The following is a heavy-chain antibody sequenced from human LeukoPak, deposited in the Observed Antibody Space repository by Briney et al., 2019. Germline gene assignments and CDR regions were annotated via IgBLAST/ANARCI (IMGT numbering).Heavy chain of an antibody. Sequence: SVKVSCKASGGTFSSYAISWVRQAPGQGLEWMGGIIPIFGTANYAQKFQGRVTITADESTSTAYMELSSLRSEDTAVYYCASDRPFSYYGFDYWGQGTLVTVSS. CDR1: GGTFSSYA. D-gene: IGHD3-10*01. V-gene: IGHV1-69*13. CDR2: IIPIFGTA. CDR3: ASDRPFSYYGFDY. J-gene: IGHJ4*02.